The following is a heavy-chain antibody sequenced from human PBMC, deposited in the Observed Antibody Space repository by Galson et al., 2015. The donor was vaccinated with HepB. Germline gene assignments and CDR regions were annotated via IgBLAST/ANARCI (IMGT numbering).Heavy chain of an antibody. CDR3: AKGSGYCGGGSCLNWFDP. V-gene: IGHV3-53*01. Sequence: SLRLSCAASGFTVNSTYMTWVRQAPGKGLEWVSLIYSGSSTYYADSVKGRFTISRDNSKNTLYLQMNRLRAEDTAIYYCAKGSGYCGGGSCLNWFDPWGQGTLVIVFS. CDR1: GFTVNSTY. D-gene: IGHD2-15*01. CDR2: IYSGSST. J-gene: IGHJ5*02.